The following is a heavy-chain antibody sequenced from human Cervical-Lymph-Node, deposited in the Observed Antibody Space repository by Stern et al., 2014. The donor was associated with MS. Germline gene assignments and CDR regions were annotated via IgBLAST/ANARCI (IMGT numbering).Heavy chain of an antibody. CDR1: GFSLSTSGVG. CDR3: AHRPGHSSGWDYFDY. J-gene: IGHJ4*02. CDR2: IYWDDDK. Sequence: QVTLRESGPTLVKPKQTLTLTCTFSGFSLSTSGVGVGWIRQPPGKALEWLALIYWDDDKRYSPSLKSRLTITKDTSKNQVVLTMTNMDPVDTATYYCAHRPGHSSGWDYFDYWGQGTLVTVSS. V-gene: IGHV2-5*02. D-gene: IGHD6-19*01.